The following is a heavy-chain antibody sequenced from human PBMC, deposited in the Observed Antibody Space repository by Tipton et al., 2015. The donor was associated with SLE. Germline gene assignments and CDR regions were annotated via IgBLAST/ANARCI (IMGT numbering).Heavy chain of an antibody. CDR1: GGSLSGYY. CDR3: AKDYNYDYPDYN. CDR2: VHHSGST. V-gene: IGHV4-34*01. D-gene: IGHD4-17*01. Sequence: TLSLTCAVYGGSLSGYYWNWIRQTPGKGLEWIGEVHHSGSTNNNPSLKSRVTISVDTSQNQLSLRLNSVTAADTAVYYCAKDYNYDYPDYNWGQGTLVIVSS. J-gene: IGHJ4*02.